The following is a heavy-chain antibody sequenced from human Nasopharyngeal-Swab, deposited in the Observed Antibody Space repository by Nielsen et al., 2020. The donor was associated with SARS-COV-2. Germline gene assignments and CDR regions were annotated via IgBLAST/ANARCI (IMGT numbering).Heavy chain of an antibody. D-gene: IGHD2-15*01. CDR3: AKDWGPVVVVAAGGYYYGMDV. J-gene: IGHJ6*02. V-gene: IGHV3-53*05. Sequence: GESLKISCAASGFTVSSNYMSWVRQAPGKGLEWVSVIYSGGSTYYADSVKGRFTISRDNSKNTLYLQINSLRAEDTAVYYCAKDWGPVVVVAAGGYYYGMDVWGQGTTVTVSS. CDR1: GFTVSSNY. CDR2: IYSGGST.